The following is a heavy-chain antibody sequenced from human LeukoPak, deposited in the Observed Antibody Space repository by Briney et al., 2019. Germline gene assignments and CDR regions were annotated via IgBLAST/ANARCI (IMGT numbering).Heavy chain of an antibody. Sequence: PSETLSLTCTVSGDSISRGNDYWSWIRQPPGKGLEWIGYIYYTGKTYYNTSLKRRLITSVDTSQNQFSLKLKSVTAADTAVYYCARVDTTMVPDVWGQGTTVTVSS. V-gene: IGHV4-30-4*01. CDR2: IYYTGKT. J-gene: IGHJ6*02. CDR3: ARVDTTMVPDV. CDR1: GDSISRGNDY. D-gene: IGHD5-18*01.